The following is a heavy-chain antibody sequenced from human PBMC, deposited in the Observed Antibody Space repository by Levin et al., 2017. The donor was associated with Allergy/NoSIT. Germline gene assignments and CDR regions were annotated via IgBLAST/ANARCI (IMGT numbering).Heavy chain of an antibody. Sequence: ASVKVSCKASGYTFTSYDINWVRQATGQGLEWMGWMNPNSGNTGYAQKFQGRVTMTRNTSISTAYMELSSLRSEDTAVYYCATSVGWELSPNDAFDIWGQGTMVTVSS. J-gene: IGHJ3*02. CDR1: GYTFTSYD. V-gene: IGHV1-8*01. D-gene: IGHD1-26*01. CDR2: MNPNSGNT. CDR3: ATSVGWELSPNDAFDI.